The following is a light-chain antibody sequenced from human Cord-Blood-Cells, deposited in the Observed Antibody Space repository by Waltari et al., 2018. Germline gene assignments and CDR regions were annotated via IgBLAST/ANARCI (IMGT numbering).Light chain of an antibody. CDR3: QQYGSSPT. J-gene: IGKJ1*01. CDR2: GAS. Sequence: EIVLAQSHGTLSLSPGERATLSCRASQSVSSSYLAWYQQKPGQAPRLLIYGASSRATGIPDRFSGSGSGTDFTLTISRLEPEDFAVYYCQQYGSSPTFGQGTKVEIK. CDR1: QSVSSSY. V-gene: IGKV3-20*01.